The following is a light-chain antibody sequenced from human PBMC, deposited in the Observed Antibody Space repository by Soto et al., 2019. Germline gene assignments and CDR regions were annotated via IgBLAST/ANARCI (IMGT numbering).Light chain of an antibody. CDR3: VLYMGLGISV. Sequence: QTVVTQAPSFSVSPGGTVTFTCGLSSGSVSTNYYPSWYQQTPGQAPRTLIYNTNSRSSGVPDRFSGSILGNKAALTITGAQADDESDYYCVLYMGLGISVFGGGTKLTVL. V-gene: IGLV8-61*01. CDR1: SGSVSTNYY. CDR2: NTN. J-gene: IGLJ2*01.